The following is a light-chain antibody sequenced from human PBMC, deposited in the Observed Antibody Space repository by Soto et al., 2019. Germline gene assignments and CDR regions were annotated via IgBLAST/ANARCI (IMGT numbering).Light chain of an antibody. V-gene: IGKV3-15*01. CDR3: QQCSSWPYT. Sequence: EIVLTQSPATLSVSPGERATLSCRASQSVSSTLAWYQQKPGQAPSLLIYGASTRATGIPARFSGSGSGTDFTLTISSLEPEDFAVYYCQQCSSWPYTFGLGTKVEIK. CDR2: GAS. CDR1: QSVSST. J-gene: IGKJ3*01.